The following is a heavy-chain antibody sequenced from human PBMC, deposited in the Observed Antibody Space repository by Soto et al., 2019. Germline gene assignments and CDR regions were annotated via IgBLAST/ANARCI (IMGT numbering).Heavy chain of an antibody. CDR1: GYTFTNYG. V-gene: IGHV1-3*01. CDR2: INAGNGNT. CDR3: ARDIPRVAFDI. Sequence: ASVKVSCKASGYTFTNYGISWVRQAPGQGLEWMGWINAGNGNTQYSQKFQGRVTITRDTSASTAYMELSSLRSEDTAVYYCARDIPRVAFDIWGQGTMVTVSS. J-gene: IGHJ3*02. D-gene: IGHD2-21*01.